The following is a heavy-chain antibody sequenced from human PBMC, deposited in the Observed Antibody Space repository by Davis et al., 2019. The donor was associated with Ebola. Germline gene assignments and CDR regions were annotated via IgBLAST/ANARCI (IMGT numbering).Heavy chain of an antibody. CDR1: GFTFNSYS. CDR2: ISSSSTYI. Sequence: PGGSLRLSCAASGFTFNSYSMNWVRQAPGKGLEWVSSISSSSTYIYYADSVKGRFTISRDNAKNSLYLQMNSLRAEDTAVYYCASQKNFWSGSPFDYWGQGTLVTVSS. D-gene: IGHD3-3*01. CDR3: ASQKNFWSGSPFDY. J-gene: IGHJ4*02. V-gene: IGHV3-21*01.